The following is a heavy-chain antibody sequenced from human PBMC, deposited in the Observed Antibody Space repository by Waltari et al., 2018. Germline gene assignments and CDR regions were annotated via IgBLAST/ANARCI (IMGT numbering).Heavy chain of an antibody. Sequence: EVQLVQSGAEVKKPGESLKISCKAYGYSFTTYWLGWWRPLPGKGLEWMGIIDPGDSDTRYSPSFEGKVTISADESISTAYLQWSSLKASDTAMYYCARHPNSYYDFWDGYFEAFDMWGRGTMVTVSS. V-gene: IGHV5-51*01. D-gene: IGHD3-3*01. J-gene: IGHJ3*02. CDR1: GYSFTTYW. CDR3: ARHPNSYYDFWDGYFEAFDM. CDR2: IDPGDSDT.